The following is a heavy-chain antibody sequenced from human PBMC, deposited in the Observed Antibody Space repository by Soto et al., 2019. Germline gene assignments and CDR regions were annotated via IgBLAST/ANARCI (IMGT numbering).Heavy chain of an antibody. D-gene: IGHD3-22*01. Sequence: VASVKVSCKASGGTFSSYAISWVRQAPGQGLEWMGGIIPIFGTANYAQKFQGRVTITADESTSTAYMELSSLRSEDTAVYYCARAVGRRGLNDAFDVWGQGTLVTVSS. CDR1: GGTFSSYA. V-gene: IGHV1-69*13. CDR2: IIPIFGTA. J-gene: IGHJ3*01. CDR3: ARAVGRRGLNDAFDV.